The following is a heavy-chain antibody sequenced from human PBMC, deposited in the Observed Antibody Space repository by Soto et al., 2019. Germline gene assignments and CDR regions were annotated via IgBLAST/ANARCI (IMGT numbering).Heavy chain of an antibody. CDR3: ARSPNYYYFGFDV. V-gene: IGHV4-61*08. CDR2: IYYSGST. Sequence: LETLSLTCTVSGGSVSSGDYFWSWLRQSPGKRLEWIAYIYYSGSTNYNPSLKSRATISVDTSKSQVSLTLTSMTAADAALYYCARSPNYYYFGFDVWGQGTAVTVSS. D-gene: IGHD3-10*01. J-gene: IGHJ6*02. CDR1: GGSVSSGDYF.